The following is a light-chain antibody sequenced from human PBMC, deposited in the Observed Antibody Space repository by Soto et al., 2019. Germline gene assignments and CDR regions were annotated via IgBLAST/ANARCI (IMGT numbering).Light chain of an antibody. J-gene: IGLJ3*02. CDR3: CSYTTGSTWV. V-gene: IGLV2-23*02. CDR2: EVS. Sequence: QSALTQPASVSGSPGQSITISCTGTSTDIGNYDLVSWYQHHPGKAPKLVISEVSKWPSGISNRFSGSKSGNTASLTISRLQPEDECDYYCCSYTTGSTWVFGGGTKLTVL. CDR1: STDIGNYDL.